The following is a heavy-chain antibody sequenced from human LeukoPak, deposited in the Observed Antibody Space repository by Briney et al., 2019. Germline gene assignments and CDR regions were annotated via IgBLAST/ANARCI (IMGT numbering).Heavy chain of an antibody. D-gene: IGHD3-22*01. CDR3: AKDKGFWDSSGPRLYGIDV. CDR2: ISGSGGST. V-gene: IGHV3-23*01. J-gene: IGHJ6*02. Sequence: GGSLRLSCAASGFTFRSYAMSWVRQAPGKGLEWVSAISGSGGSTYYADSVKGRFTISRDNSKNTLYLQMNSLRAEDTAVYYCAKDKGFWDSSGPRLYGIDVSGQGTTVTVSS. CDR1: GFTFRSYA.